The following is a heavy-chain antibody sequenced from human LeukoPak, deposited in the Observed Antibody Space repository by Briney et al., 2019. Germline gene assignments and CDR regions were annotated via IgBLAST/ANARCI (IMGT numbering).Heavy chain of an antibody. CDR1: GYTFTGYY. V-gene: IGHV1-2*02. Sequence: ASVKVSCKASGYTFTGYYMHWVRQAPGQGLEWMGWINPNSGGTNYAQKFQGRVTMTRDTSISTAYMELSRLRSDDTAVYYCARVFCGRWSLDYWGQGTLVTVSS. CDR3: ARVFCGRWSLDY. J-gene: IGHJ4*02. CDR2: INPNSGGT. D-gene: IGHD2-15*01.